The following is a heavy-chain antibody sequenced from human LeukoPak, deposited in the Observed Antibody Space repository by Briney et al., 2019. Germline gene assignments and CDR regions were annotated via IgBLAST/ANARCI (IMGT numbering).Heavy chain of an antibody. Sequence: KPSETLSLTCIVSGGSISSSSYYWGWIRQPPGKGLEWIGSISYSGNTHYNPSLKSRVTVSVDTSKNRFSLRLSSGTAADTAMYYCARQVRPPRFAGYGLFDYWGQGTLVTVS. CDR1: GGSISSSSYY. CDR2: ISYSGNT. J-gene: IGHJ4*02. CDR3: ARQVRPPRFAGYGLFDY. D-gene: IGHD5-12*01. V-gene: IGHV4-39*01.